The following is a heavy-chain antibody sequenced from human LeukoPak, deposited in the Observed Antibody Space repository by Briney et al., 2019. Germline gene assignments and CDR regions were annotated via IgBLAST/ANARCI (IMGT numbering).Heavy chain of an antibody. D-gene: IGHD1-26*01. Sequence: SSETLSLTCTVSGVSISSFYWNWIRQPAGKGLEWIGRIYTRGSTNYNPSLKSRVTMSVDTSKNQLSLKLRPVTAADTAVYYCARVTTGSYYSDHWGQGTLVTVSS. V-gene: IGHV4-4*07. CDR3: ARVTTGSYYSDH. CDR1: GVSISSFY. CDR2: IYTRGST. J-gene: IGHJ4*02.